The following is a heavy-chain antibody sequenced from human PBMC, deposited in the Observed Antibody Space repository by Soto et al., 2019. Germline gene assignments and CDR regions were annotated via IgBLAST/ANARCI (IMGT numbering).Heavy chain of an antibody. CDR2: IVVGSGNT. V-gene: IGHV1-58*01. J-gene: IGHJ6*02. CDR1: GFTFTSYA. Sequence: SVKVSCKASGFTFTSYAVQWVRQARGQRLEWIGWIVVGSGNTNYAQKFQERVTITRDMSTSTAYMELSSLRSEDTAVYYCAAGVELEGYGMDVWGQGTTVTVSS. CDR3: AAGVELEGYGMDV. D-gene: IGHD1-1*01.